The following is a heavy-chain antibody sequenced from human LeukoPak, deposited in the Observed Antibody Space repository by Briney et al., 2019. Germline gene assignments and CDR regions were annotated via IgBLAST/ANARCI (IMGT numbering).Heavy chain of an antibody. Sequence: PGGSLRLSCAASGFTLSSHAIHWVRQAPGKGLEWVALISYDGNIKYYADSVKGRFTISRDNSKNTLYLQMNSLRAEDTAVYYCAKDGSYFFRFFDYWGQGTLVTVSS. J-gene: IGHJ4*02. CDR1: GFTLSSHA. CDR3: AKDGSYFFRFFDY. D-gene: IGHD1-26*01. V-gene: IGHV3-30*04. CDR2: ISYDGNIK.